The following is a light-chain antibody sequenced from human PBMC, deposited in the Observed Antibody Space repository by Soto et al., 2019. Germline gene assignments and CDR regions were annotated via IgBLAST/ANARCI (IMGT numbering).Light chain of an antibody. Sequence: QSALTQPPSASGSPGQSVTISCTGTSSNVGAYNYVSWYQQHPGKAPKLMIYEVTKRPSGVPDRVSGSKSGSTASLTVSGLQAEDEADYYCSSWTGNNFVVFGGGTSSPS. CDR3: SSWTGNNFVV. J-gene: IGLJ2*01. V-gene: IGLV2-8*01. CDR2: EVT. CDR1: SSNVGAYNY.